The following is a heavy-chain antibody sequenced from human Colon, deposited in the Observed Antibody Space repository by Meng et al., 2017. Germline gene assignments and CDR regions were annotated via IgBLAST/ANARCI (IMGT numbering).Heavy chain of an antibody. Sequence: GESLKISCAASGFTLSDYYMIWFRQAPGMGLEWLSDISRSGSDVQYAEVAKGRFTISRGNTRNSLYLQMHSLRAEDTALYYCARGNRQPGAADIWGRGTLVTVSS. CDR2: ISRSGSDV. CDR1: GFTLSDYY. V-gene: IGHV3-11*01. CDR3: ARGNRQPGAADI. D-gene: IGHD2/OR15-2a*01. J-gene: IGHJ3*02.